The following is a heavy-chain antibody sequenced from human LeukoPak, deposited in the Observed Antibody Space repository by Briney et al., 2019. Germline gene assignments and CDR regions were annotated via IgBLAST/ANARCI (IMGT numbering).Heavy chain of an antibody. D-gene: IGHD3-10*01. CDR3: ANLRGVIITHQPFDP. CDR1: GFTVSSNY. V-gene: IGHV3-53*01. CDR2: IYSGGST. Sequence: PGGSLRLSCAASGFTVSSNYMSWVRQAPGKGLEWVSVIYSGGSTYYADSAKGRFTISRDNSKNTLYLQMNSLRAEDTAVYYCANLRGVIITHQPFDPWGQGTLVTVSS. J-gene: IGHJ5*02.